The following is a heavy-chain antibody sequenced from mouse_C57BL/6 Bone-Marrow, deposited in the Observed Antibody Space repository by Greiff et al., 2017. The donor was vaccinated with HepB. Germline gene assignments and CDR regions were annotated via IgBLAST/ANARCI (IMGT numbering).Heavy chain of an antibody. CDR2: IYPRSGNT. V-gene: IGHV1-81*01. CDR3: AREDGYYWYFDV. Sequence: VQRVESGAELARPGASVKLSCKASGYTFTSYGISWVKQRTGQGLEWIGEIYPRSGNTYYNEKFKGKATLTADKSSSTAYMELRSLTSEDSAVYFCAREDGYYWYFDVWGTGTTVTVSS. CDR1: GYTFTSYG. J-gene: IGHJ1*03. D-gene: IGHD2-3*01.